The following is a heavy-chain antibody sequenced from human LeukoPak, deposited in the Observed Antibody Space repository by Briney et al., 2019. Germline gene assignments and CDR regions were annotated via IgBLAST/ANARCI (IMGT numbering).Heavy chain of an antibody. Sequence: GGSLRLSCAASGFTFSNYWMHWVRQAPGKGLVWFARIKSDGSTNYADSVKGRFTISRDNAKNTLYLQMNSLSPEATGVYYCARAPSEIGGYYPEYFRHWGQGTLVTVSS. CDR3: ARAPSEIGGYYPEYFRH. D-gene: IGHD3-22*01. V-gene: IGHV3-74*01. CDR1: GFTFSNYW. CDR2: IKSDGST. J-gene: IGHJ1*01.